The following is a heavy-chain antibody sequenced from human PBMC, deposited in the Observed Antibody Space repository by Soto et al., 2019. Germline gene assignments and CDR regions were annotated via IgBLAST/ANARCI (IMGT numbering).Heavy chain of an antibody. Sequence: GGSLRLSCAASGFTFDGYGMSWVRQAPGKGLEWVSGINWNGSSTGYADSVKGRFTISRDNAKNSLYLQMNSLRAEDTASYYCARVPPGGYSGYDSAFDIWGQGTMVTVS. V-gene: IGHV3-20*04. CDR2: INWNGSST. J-gene: IGHJ3*02. D-gene: IGHD5-12*01. CDR3: ARVPPGGYSGYDSAFDI. CDR1: GFTFDGYG.